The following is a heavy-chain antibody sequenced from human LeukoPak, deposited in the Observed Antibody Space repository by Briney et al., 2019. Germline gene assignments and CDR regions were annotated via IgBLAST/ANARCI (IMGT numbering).Heavy chain of an antibody. Sequence: PSETLSLTCTVSGGSISSYYWSLIRQPPGKGLEWIGYIYYSGSTNYNPSLKSRVTISVDTSKNQFSLKLSSVTAADTAVYYCARERCSGGSCYLGGVLRGYFDSWGQGTLVTVSS. CDR1: GGSISSYY. CDR2: IYYSGST. V-gene: IGHV4-59*01. D-gene: IGHD2-15*01. CDR3: ARERCSGGSCYLGGVLRGYFDS. J-gene: IGHJ4*02.